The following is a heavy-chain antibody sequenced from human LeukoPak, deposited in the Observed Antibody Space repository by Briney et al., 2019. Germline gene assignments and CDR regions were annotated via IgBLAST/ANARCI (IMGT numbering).Heavy chain of an antibody. CDR3: ERRHDY. CDR2: IYASGGA. Sequence: GGSMRLSCVASGFDVNDNFMLWIRQAPGQGLEWISIIYASGGAFHSESVKGRFSAFRDTSKNTIFLQMNNLRAADTAMYYCERRHDYWGQGTLVTVSS. V-gene: IGHV3-53*01. J-gene: IGHJ4*02. CDR1: GFDVNDNF.